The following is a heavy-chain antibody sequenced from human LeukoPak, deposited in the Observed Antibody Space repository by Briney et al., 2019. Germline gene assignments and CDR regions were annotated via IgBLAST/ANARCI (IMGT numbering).Heavy chain of an antibody. CDR1: GFTFSSYG. CDR2: IRYDGSNK. J-gene: IGHJ4*02. CDR3: AKDPPFGEPEYYFDY. Sequence: PGGSLRLSCAASGFTFSSYGMHWVRQAPGKGLEWVAFIRYDGSNKYYADSVKGRFTISRDYSKNTLYLQMNSLRAEDTAVYYCAKDPPFGEPEYYFDYWGQGTLVTVSS. D-gene: IGHD3-10*01. V-gene: IGHV3-30*02.